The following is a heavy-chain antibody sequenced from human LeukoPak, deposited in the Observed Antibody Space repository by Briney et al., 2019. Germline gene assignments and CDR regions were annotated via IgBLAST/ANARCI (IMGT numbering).Heavy chain of an antibody. CDR1: GYTFTGYY. D-gene: IGHD3-22*01. CDR3: AKTGLEYYDSSGYYPLPRIDAFDI. Sequence: GASVKVSYKASGYTFTGYYMHWVRQAPGQGLEWMGWINPNSGGTNYAQKFQGRVTMTRDTSISTAYMELSRLRSDDTAVYYCAKTGLEYYDSSGYYPLPRIDAFDIWGQGTMVTVSS. CDR2: INPNSGGT. V-gene: IGHV1-2*02. J-gene: IGHJ3*02.